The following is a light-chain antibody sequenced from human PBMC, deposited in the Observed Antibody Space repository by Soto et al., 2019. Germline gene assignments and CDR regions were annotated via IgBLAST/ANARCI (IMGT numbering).Light chain of an antibody. J-gene: IGLJ2*01. V-gene: IGLV2-18*02. CDR2: DVS. CDR1: STDFVSYNR. CDR3: CSYGGGRTPLG. Sequence: QSALTQPPSVSGSPGQSVTISCTGTSTDFVSYNRVSWYQQPPGTAPKLIIYDVSRRPSGVPDRFSGSKSGNTASLTISGLQAEDEGDYYCCSYGGGRTPLGFGGGTKLTVL.